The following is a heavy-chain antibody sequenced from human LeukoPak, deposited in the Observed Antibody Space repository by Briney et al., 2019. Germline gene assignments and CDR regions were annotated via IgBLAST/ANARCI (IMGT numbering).Heavy chain of an antibody. CDR2: INTNTGNP. J-gene: IGHJ4*02. CDR1: GYTFTNYA. V-gene: IGHV7-4-1*02. D-gene: IGHD6-19*01. Sequence: GASVKVSCKASGYTFTNYAMNWVRQAPGQGLEWMGWINTNTGNPTYAQGLTGRIVFSLDTSVSTAYLQISSLKAEDTAVYYCARARGWSKNPEFDYWGQGTLVTVSS. CDR3: ARARGWSKNPEFDY.